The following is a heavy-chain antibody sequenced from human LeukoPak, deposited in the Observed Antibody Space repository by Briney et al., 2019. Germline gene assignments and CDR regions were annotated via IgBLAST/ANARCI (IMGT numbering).Heavy chain of an antibody. V-gene: IGHV1-2*02. J-gene: IGHJ6*02. Sequence: ASVKVSCKASGYTFTDYYMHWVRQAPGQGLECMGWINPNSGGTNYAQKLQGRVTMTTDTSTSTAYMELRSLRSDDTAVYYCARDRIPYVVGYYGMDVWGQGTTVTVSS. D-gene: IGHD2-21*01. CDR2: INPNSGGT. CDR3: ARDRIPYVVGYYGMDV. CDR1: GYTFTDYY.